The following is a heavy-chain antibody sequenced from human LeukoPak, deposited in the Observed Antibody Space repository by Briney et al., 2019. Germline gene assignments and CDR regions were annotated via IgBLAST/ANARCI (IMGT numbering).Heavy chain of an antibody. Sequence: GGSLRLSCAASGFTFSSYGMHWVRQAPGKGLEWVAVIRYDGSNKYYADSVKGRFTISRDNSKNTLYLQMNSLRAEDTAVYYCARDPHGYDSSGYTPAFDYWGQGTLVPVSS. CDR2: IRYDGSNK. CDR3: ARDPHGYDSSGYTPAFDY. CDR1: GFTFSSYG. V-gene: IGHV3-33*01. J-gene: IGHJ4*02. D-gene: IGHD3-22*01.